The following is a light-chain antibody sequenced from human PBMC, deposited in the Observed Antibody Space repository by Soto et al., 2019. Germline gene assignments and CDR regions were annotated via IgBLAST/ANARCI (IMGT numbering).Light chain of an antibody. CDR3: LQHFDYPRT. CDR1: QGIRND. CDR2: GAS. Sequence: AIQMTQSPSSLSASVGDRVTITCRASQGIRNDLGWYQQKPGKAPNLLIYGASHLGSGVPLRFSGSGSGTDFTLTISSLQPEDFAAYYCLQHFDYPRTFGQGTKVEIK. V-gene: IGKV1-6*01. J-gene: IGKJ1*01.